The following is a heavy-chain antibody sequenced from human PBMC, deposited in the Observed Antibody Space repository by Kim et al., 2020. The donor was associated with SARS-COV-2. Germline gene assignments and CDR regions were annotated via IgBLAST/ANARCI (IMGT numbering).Heavy chain of an antibody. V-gene: IGHV7-4-1*02. D-gene: IGHD6-19*01. CDR1: GYTFTSYA. CDR2: INTNTGNP. CDR3: ARVGTGGGWYFDY. J-gene: IGHJ4*02. Sequence: ASVKVSCKASGYTFTSYAMNWVRQAPGQGLEWMGWINTNTGNPTYAQGFTGRFVLSLDTSGSTAYLQISSLRAEDTAVYYCARVGTGGGWYFDYWGQGTLVTVSS.